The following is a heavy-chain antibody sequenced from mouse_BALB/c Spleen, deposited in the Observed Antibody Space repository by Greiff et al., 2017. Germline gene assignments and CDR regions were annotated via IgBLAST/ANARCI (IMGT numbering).Heavy chain of an antibody. CDR1: GFTFSSYT. J-gene: IGHJ3*01. D-gene: IGHD3-2*01. CDR3: ARCEDSSGSLTY. V-gene: IGHV5-9*03. CDR2: ISSGGGNT. Sequence: EVMLVESGGGLVKPGGSLKLSCAASGFTFSSYTMSWVRQTPEKRLEWVATISSGGGNTYYPDSVKGRFTISRDNAKNNLYLQMSSLRSEDTALYYCARCEDSSGSLTYWGQGTLVTVSA.